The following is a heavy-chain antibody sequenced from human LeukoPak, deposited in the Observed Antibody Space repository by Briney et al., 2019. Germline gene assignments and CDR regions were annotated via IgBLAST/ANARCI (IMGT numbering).Heavy chain of an antibody. V-gene: IGHV3-7*01. CDR3: ASSSWERGFDY. D-gene: IGHD6-13*01. CDR2: IKEDGSEK. J-gene: IGHJ4*02. Sequence: GGSLRLSCVASGFTFSNYWMNWVRQAPGERPEWVANIKEDGSEKYYVDSVKGRFTISRDNAKNSLYLQMNSLRAEDTAVYYCASSSWERGFDYWGQGTLVTVSS. CDR1: GFTFSNYW.